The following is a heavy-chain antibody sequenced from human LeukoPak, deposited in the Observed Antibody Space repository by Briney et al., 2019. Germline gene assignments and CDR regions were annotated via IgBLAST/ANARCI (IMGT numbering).Heavy chain of an antibody. CDR3: GKDGDYYDSSGYLRGMDV. V-gene: IGHV3-9*01. CDR2: ISWNCGSI. CDR1: GFTFDDYA. Sequence: GRSLRLSCAASGFTFDDYAMHWVRHAPRKGLERVSGISWNCGSIGYADSVKGRFTISRDNAKNFLYLQMNSLRAEDTALYYCGKDGDYYDSSGYLRGMDVWGQGTTVSVSS. D-gene: IGHD3-22*01. J-gene: IGHJ6*02.